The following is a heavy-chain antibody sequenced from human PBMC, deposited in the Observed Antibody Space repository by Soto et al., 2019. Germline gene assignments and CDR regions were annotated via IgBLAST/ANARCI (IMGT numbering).Heavy chain of an antibody. CDR2: INADNGNT. CDR1: GYTFTSYA. V-gene: IGHV1-3*01. CDR3: ACGRAAACTAGLYYFDY. D-gene: IGHD6-13*01. J-gene: IGHJ4*02. Sequence: ASVKVSSKASGYTFTSYAMHWVRQAPGHRLEWMGWINADNGNTKYSQKFQGRVTITRDTSASTAYMELSSLSADDTAMYYCACGRAAACTAGLYYFDYWGQGTLVTVSS.